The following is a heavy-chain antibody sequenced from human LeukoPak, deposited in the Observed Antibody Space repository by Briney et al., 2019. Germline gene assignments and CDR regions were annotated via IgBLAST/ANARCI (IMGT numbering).Heavy chain of an antibody. CDR2: IYTSGST. CDR1: GGSTSSGSYY. Sequence: SETLSLTCTVSGGSTSSGSYYWSWIRQPAGKGLEWIGRIYTSGSTNYNPSLRSRVTISVDTSKNQFSLKLSSVTAADTAVYYCARVRSYGPSGSYLDYWGQGTLVTVSS. V-gene: IGHV4-61*02. J-gene: IGHJ4*02. D-gene: IGHD1-26*01. CDR3: ARVRSYGPSGSYLDY.